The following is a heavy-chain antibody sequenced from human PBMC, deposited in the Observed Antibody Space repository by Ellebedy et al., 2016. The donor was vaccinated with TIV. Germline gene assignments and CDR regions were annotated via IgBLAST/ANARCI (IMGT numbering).Heavy chain of an antibody. Sequence: MPSETLSLTCTVSGGSIRNYYCTWIRQPPGKGLEWIGHMYYGGSSNYNPSLKSRVTMSIDTSKNQFSLKMSSVTAAATAVYYCAASESANSDYWGPGTLVTVSS. V-gene: IGHV4-59*01. CDR2: MYYGGSS. J-gene: IGHJ4*02. CDR3: AASESANSDY. D-gene: IGHD5-18*01. CDR1: GGSIRNYY.